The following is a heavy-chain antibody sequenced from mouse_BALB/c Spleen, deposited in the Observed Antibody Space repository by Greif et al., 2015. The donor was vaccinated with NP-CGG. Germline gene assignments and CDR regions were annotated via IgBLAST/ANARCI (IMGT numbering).Heavy chain of an antibody. CDR1: GFAFSSYD. CDR3: ARYDGYYYYAMDY. Sequence: EVQVVESGGGLVKPGGSLKLSYAASGFAFSSYDMSWVRQTPEKRLEWIAYISSGGGSTYYPDTVKGRFTISRDNAKNTLYLQMSSLKSEDTAMYYCARYDGYYYYAMDYWGQGTSVTVSS. CDR2: ISSGGGST. D-gene: IGHD2-3*01. V-gene: IGHV5-12-1*01. J-gene: IGHJ4*01.